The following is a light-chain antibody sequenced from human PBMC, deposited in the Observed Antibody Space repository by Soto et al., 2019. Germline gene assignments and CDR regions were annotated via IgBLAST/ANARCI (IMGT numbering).Light chain of an antibody. V-gene: IGLV2-14*03. J-gene: IGLJ1*01. CDR1: SSDVGDYNY. Sequence: QSVLTQPASVSGSPGQSITISCSGTSSDVGDYNYVSWYQQHPGKAPKLMIYAVTYRPSGLSSRFSGSKSGNTASLTISGLQAEDEADYYCSSYTISKSYVFGTGTKVTVL. CDR2: AVT. CDR3: SSYTISKSYV.